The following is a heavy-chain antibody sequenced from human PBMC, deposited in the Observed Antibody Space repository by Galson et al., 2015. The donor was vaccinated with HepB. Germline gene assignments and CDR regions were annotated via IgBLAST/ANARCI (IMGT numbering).Heavy chain of an antibody. CDR3: ARVASGGSWNV. CDR1: GYTFTSYA. CDR2: INAGNGNT. Sequence: SVKVSCKASGYTFTSYAMHWVRQAPGQRLEGMGWINAGNGNTKYSQKFQGRVTITRDTAASTAYMELSSLRSEDTAVYYCARVASGGSWNVWGQGTLVTVSS. J-gene: IGHJ4*02. V-gene: IGHV1-3*01. D-gene: IGHD2-15*01.